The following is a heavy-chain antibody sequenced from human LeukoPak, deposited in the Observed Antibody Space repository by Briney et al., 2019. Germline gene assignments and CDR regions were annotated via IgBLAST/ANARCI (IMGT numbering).Heavy chain of an antibody. CDR1: GFTVSRYW. V-gene: IGHV3-7*03. D-gene: IGHD3/OR15-3a*01. J-gene: IGHJ4*02. CDR2: IKEDGTEQ. Sequence: GGSLRLSCADSGFTVSRYWMTWVRQAPGKGVEWVATIKEDGTEQHLVESVQGRFTVSRDNTENSVYLQMNSLRVEDTGVYFCAGGEGWTAEDWGQGTQVTVSS. CDR3: AGGEGWTAED.